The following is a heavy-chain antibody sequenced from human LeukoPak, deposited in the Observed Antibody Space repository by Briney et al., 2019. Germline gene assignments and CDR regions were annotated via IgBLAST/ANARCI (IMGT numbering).Heavy chain of an antibody. CDR3: ARQGTYYDILTGYSLSYFQH. CDR2: IYYSGST. CDR1: GGSISSYY. V-gene: IGHV4-39*01. J-gene: IGHJ1*01. D-gene: IGHD3-9*01. Sequence: SETLSLTCTVSGGSISSYYWGWIRQPPGKGLEWIGSIYYSGSTYYNPSLKSRVTISVDTSKNQFSLKLSSVTAADTAVYYCARQGTYYDILTGYSLSYFQHWGQGTLVTVSS.